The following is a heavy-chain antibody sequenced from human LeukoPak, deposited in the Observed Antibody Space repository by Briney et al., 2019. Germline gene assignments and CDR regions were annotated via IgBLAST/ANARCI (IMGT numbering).Heavy chain of an antibody. CDR3: ARDGPHFGPYYYYGMDV. D-gene: IGHD3-16*01. V-gene: IGHV3-30*04. CDR1: GFTFSSYA. Sequence: GGSLRLSCAASGFTFSSYAMHWVRQAPGKGLEWVAVISYDGSNKYYADSVKGRFTISRDNSKNTLYLQMNRLRAEDTAVYYCARDGPHFGPYYYYGMDVWGQGTTVTVSS. J-gene: IGHJ6*02. CDR2: ISYDGSNK.